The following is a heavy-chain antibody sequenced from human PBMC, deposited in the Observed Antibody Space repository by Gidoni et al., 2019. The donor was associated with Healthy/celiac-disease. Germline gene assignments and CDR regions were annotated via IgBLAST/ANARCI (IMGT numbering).Heavy chain of an antibody. V-gene: IGHV3-30*18. D-gene: IGHD5-18*01. CDR3: AKGETQLWSHYYYYGMDV. CDR2: ISYDGSNK. J-gene: IGHJ6*02. Sequence: QVQLVESGGGVVQPGRSLRLSCAASGFPFSSQGLHWARQAPGKGLEWVAVISYDGSNKYYADSVKGRFTISRDNSKNTLYLQMNSLRAEDTAVYYCAKGETQLWSHYYYYGMDVWGQGTTVTVSS. CDR1: GFPFSSQG.